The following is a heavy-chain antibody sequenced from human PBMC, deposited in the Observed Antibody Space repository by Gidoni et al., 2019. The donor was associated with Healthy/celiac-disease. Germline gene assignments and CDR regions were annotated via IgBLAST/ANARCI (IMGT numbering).Heavy chain of an antibody. V-gene: IGHV3-30-3*01. CDR2: ISYDGSNK. J-gene: IGHJ4*02. CDR3: ASLAGTSGLNGIDY. Sequence: QVQLVESGGGVVQPGRSLRLSCAASGFTFSSYAMHWVRQAPGKGLEWVAVISYDGSNKYYADSVKGRFTISRDNSKNTLYLQMNSLRAEDTAVYYCASLAGTSGLNGIDYWGQGTLVTVSS. D-gene: IGHD2-2*01. CDR1: GFTFSSYA.